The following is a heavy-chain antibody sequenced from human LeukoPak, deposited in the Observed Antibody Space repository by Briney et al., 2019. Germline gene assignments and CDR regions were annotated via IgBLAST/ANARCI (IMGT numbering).Heavy chain of an antibody. CDR3: ARSDCSSTSCPHAGYYYYMDV. CDR1: GGSFSDYY. Sequence: SETLSLTCAVYGGSFSDYYWSWIRQPPGKGLEWLGEVNHRGSTNYNPSLKSRVTISEDTSKNQFSLKLSSVTAADTAVYYCARSDCSSTSCPHAGYYYYMDVWGKGTTVTVPS. CDR2: VNHRGST. D-gene: IGHD2-2*01. J-gene: IGHJ6*03. V-gene: IGHV4-34*01.